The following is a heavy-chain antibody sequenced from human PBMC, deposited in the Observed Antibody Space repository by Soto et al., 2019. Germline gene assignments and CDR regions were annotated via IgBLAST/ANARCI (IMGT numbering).Heavy chain of an antibody. V-gene: IGHV4-4*02. D-gene: IGHD3-10*01. CDR3: ARTSTTVPGSDC. J-gene: IGHJ4*02. Sequence: YAVAWGNINIRNGWRWVSKKPGKGLEWIGEVYHSGSTNYNPSFKSRVAMSVDKSKNQFSLKLNSVTAADTALYYCARTSTTVPGSDCWGKGTLVTVSS. CDR1: WGNINIRNG. CDR2: VYHSGST.